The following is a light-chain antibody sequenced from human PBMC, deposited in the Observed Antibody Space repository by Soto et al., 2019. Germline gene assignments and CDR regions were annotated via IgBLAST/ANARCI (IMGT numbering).Light chain of an antibody. V-gene: IGKV1-8*01. J-gene: IGKJ3*01. Sequence: AIRMTQSPSSFSASPGDRVTITCRASQGISSYLAWYQQKPGKAPKLLIYAASTLQSGVPSRFSGSGSGTDFTLTISSLQSEDFATYYCQQYYSYPPVFGPGTKVDIK. CDR1: QGISSY. CDR2: AAS. CDR3: QQYYSYPPV.